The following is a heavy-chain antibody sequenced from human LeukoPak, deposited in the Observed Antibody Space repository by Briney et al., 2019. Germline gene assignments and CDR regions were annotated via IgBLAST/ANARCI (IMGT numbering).Heavy chain of an antibody. V-gene: IGHV3-66*01. J-gene: IGHJ4*02. D-gene: IGHD3-3*01. CDR2: IYGADST. CDR1: GFTVSSNY. Sequence: PGGSLRFSCAASGFTVSSNYMSWVRQAPGKGLEWVSIIYGADSTYYADSVKGRFTISRDNSKNTLYLQMNSLKTEDTAVYYCTTDRYYDFWSGYRFDYWGQGTLVTVSS. CDR3: TTDRYYDFWSGYRFDY.